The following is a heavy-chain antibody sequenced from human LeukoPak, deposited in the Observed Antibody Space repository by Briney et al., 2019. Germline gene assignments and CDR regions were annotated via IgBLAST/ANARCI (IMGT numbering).Heavy chain of an antibody. Sequence: GGSLRLSCAASGFTFSSNAMNWVRQAPGKGLEWVSAISGTGSTTYYAASVKGRFTISRDNSKNALYLQLNSLRADDTAVYYCAKVTGAPVGAATDWGQGTPVTVSS. D-gene: IGHD1-26*01. J-gene: IGHJ4*02. CDR1: GFTFSSNA. CDR3: AKVTGAPVGAATD. CDR2: ISGTGSTT. V-gene: IGHV3-23*01.